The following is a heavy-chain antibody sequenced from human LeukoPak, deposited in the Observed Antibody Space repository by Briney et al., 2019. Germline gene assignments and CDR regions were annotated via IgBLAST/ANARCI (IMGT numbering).Heavy chain of an antibody. D-gene: IGHD6-19*01. CDR1: GFTFSSYG. Sequence: GRSLRLSCAASGFTFSSYGMHWVRQAPGKGLEWVAVISYHGSDTFYADSVKGRFTISRDNSKNTLYLLMNSLRVEDTAVYYCAKDLAGLQWLAPCFDYWGQGTLVTVSS. J-gene: IGHJ4*02. CDR2: ISYHGSDT. V-gene: IGHV3-30*18. CDR3: AKDLAGLQWLAPCFDY.